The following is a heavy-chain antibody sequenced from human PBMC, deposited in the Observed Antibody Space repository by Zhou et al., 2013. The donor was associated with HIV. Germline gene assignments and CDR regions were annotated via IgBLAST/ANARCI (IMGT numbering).Heavy chain of an antibody. CDR1: GGTFSSYA. J-gene: IGHJ6*03. V-gene: IGHV1-69*04. Sequence: QVQLVQSGAEVKKPGSSVKVSCKASGGTFSSYAISWVRQAPGQGLEWMGRIIPILGIANYAQKFQGRVTITTDESTSTAYMELSSLRSEDTAVYYCARGVPAAKAYYYYYYMDVWGKGTTVTVSS. CDR3: ARGVPAAKAYYYYYYMDV. D-gene: IGHD2-2*01. CDR2: IIPILGIA.